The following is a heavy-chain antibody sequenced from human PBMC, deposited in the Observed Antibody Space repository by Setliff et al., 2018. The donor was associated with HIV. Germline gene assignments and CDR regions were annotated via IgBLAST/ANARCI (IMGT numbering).Heavy chain of an antibody. CDR1: GFSISRSYY. CDR3: VRNSGWALGS. J-gene: IGHJ4*02. D-gene: IGHD3-16*01. CDR2: VYHSGST. V-gene: IGHV4-38-2*01. Sequence: SETLSLTCAVSGFSISRSYYWAWIRQPPGKGLEWIASVYHSGSTYYNPSLKSRVAISVDTSKNQFSLRVSSVTAADTAIYFCVRNSGWALGSWGQGILVTVSS.